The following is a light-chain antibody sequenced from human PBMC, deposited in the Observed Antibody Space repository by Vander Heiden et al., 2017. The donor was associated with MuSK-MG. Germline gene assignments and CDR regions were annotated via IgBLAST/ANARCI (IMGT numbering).Light chain of an antibody. CDR2: DAS. CDR3: QQDNSLLT. J-gene: IGKJ4*01. V-gene: IGKV1-5*01. CDR1: QSISSW. Sequence: DIQMTQSPSTLSASVGDRVTITYRASQSISSWLAWYQQKPGKAPKLLIYDASSLESGVPSRFSGSGTGTEFTLTISSLQPDDFATYYCQQDNSLLTFGGGTKVEIK.